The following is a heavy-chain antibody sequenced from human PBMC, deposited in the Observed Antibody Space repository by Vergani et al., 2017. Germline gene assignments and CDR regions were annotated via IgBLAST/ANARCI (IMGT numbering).Heavy chain of an antibody. CDR1: GFSFTTYA. J-gene: IGHJ5*01. CDR2: INTNGDYT. D-gene: IGHD1-1*01. V-gene: IGHV3-23*01. CDR3: AKGGWNYWFDS. Sequence: EVQLLESGGDLVQPGGSLRLSCAASGFSFTTYAMSWVRQAPGQGLEWVSTINTNGDYTRYRDTVEGRFTMSRDNSKSTLYLQMNSLSAEGTATYYCAKGGWNYWFDSWGQGTLVIVS.